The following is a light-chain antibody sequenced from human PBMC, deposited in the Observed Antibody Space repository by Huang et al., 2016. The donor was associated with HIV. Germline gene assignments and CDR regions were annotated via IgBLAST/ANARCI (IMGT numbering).Light chain of an antibody. CDR3: QQYNSWPRT. Sequence: DRVMTQSPVTLSVSPGERATLSCRASQSVRSNLAWYQQKPGQAPRLLIFAASTRATDVPARFSGSGSDIQFTLTISSLQSEDFALYYCQQYNSWPRTFGQGTKLEIK. J-gene: IGKJ2*01. CDR2: AAS. CDR1: QSVRSN. V-gene: IGKV3-15*01.